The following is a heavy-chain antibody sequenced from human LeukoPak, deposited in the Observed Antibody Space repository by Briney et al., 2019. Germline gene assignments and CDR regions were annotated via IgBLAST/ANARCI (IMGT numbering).Heavy chain of an antibody. Sequence: SETLSLTCTVSGGSISINTYYWSWIRQPPGKGLEWIGQIYYSGSTYYNPSLKSRVTISLDTSKSQFSLKLTSVTAADTAVYYCAREFHPWGQGTLVTVSS. CDR1: GGSISINTYY. V-gene: IGHV4-61*01. CDR3: AREFHP. J-gene: IGHJ5*02. CDR2: IYYSGST.